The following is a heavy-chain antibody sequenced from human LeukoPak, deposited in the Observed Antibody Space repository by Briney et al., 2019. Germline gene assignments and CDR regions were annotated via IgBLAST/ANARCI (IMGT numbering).Heavy chain of an antibody. J-gene: IGHJ4*02. CDR2: IYYSGST. CDR1: GYSISSGYY. V-gene: IGHV4-38-2*01. Sequence: PSETLSLTCAVSGYSISSGYYWGWIRQPPGKGLEWIGSIYYSGSTYYNPSLKSRVTISVDTSKNQFSLKLSSVTAADTAVYYCARHEYLVVSLTPYYFDYWGQGTLVTVSS. D-gene: IGHD3-22*01. CDR3: ARHEYLVVSLTPYYFDY.